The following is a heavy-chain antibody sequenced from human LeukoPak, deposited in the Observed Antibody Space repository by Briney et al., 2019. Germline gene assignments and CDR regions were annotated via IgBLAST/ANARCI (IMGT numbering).Heavy chain of an antibody. D-gene: IGHD3-22*01. J-gene: IGHJ3*02. CDR2: INCNSGNT. V-gene: IGHV1-8*03. Sequence: ASVKVSCKASGYTFTAYYMHWVRQAPGQGLEWMGWINCNSGNTAYAQKFQGRVTITRNTSISTAYMELSSLRSEDTAVYYCARGTYYYDSSGSLDAFDIWGQGTMVTVSS. CDR3: ARGTYYYDSSGSLDAFDI. CDR1: GYTFTAYY.